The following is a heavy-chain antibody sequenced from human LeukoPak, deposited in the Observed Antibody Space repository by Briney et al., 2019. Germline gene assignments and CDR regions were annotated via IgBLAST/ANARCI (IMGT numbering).Heavy chain of an antibody. CDR2: ISSSCSTI. D-gene: IGHD1-26*01. CDR1: GFTFSSYE. Sequence: PGASLRLSCAASGFTFSSYEMNWVRQAPGKGLEWVSYISSSCSTIYYADSVKGRFTISRDNAKNSLYLQMNSLRAEDTAVYYCARESPGATRDYWGQGTLVTFSS. V-gene: IGHV3-48*03. J-gene: IGHJ4*02. CDR3: ARESPGATRDY.